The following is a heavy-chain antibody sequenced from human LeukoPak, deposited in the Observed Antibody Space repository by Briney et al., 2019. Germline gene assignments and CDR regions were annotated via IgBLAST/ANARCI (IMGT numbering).Heavy chain of an antibody. V-gene: IGHV4-39*01. D-gene: IGHD5-24*01. CDR2: IYYSGNT. CDR1: GDSISNSNYY. CDR3: VRHEEEDGYNAKPFDF. Sequence: SSETLSLTCTVSGDSISNSNYYWGWVRQPPGKGLEWIGAIYYSGNTYYNPSLKSRVTISVDTSKNQFSLRLTSVTAADTAVYFCVRHEEEDGYNAKPFDFWGQGTLVTVSS. J-gene: IGHJ4*02.